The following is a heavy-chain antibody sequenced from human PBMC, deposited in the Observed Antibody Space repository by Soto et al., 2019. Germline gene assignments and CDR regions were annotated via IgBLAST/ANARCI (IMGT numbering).Heavy chain of an antibody. CDR3: ARDWTGDTCPCLDV. J-gene: IGHJ6*02. D-gene: IGHD3-3*01. Sequence: EVQLLESGGGLVQPGGSLRLSCAAAGFTFSNYARTWVRQSPGKGLEWVSTFSGSGGRTYYADSVRGRFTISRDNSKNTLFLQMNSLRVEDTAIYYCARDWTGDTCPCLDVWGQGTTVSVSS. CDR2: FSGSGGRT. V-gene: IGHV3-23*01. CDR1: GFTFSNYA.